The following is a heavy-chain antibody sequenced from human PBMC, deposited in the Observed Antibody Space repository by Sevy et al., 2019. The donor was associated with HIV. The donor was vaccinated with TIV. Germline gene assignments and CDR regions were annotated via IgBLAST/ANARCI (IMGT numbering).Heavy chain of an antibody. CDR1: GFTFSDYG. CDR3: AKGRDDTLTH. Sequence: GGSLRLSCAASGFTFSDYGIHWVRQAPSKGLEWVAIVWSDGSNKYYADSVKGRFTISRDNSKNTLYLQMNSLRAEDTAVYYGAKGRDDTLTHWGQGTLVTVSS. J-gene: IGHJ4*02. V-gene: IGHV3-33*06. D-gene: IGHD3-9*01. CDR2: VWSDGSNK.